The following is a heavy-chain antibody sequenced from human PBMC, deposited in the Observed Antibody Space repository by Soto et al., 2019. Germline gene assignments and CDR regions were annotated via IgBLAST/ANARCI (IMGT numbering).Heavy chain of an antibody. CDR2: TIPMFATA. D-gene: IGHD6-19*01. CDR3: ARGLFGQQWLVGFDT. V-gene: IGHV1-69*01. J-gene: IGHJ4*02. Sequence: QVHLVQSGAEVKRPGSSVKVSCKASGGSFSNYIFAWVRQAPGQGLAWMGGTIPMFATAQYAQKLQGRVTIAADESTSTVDMDLNSLPSDDTAVYYCARGLFGQQWLVGFDTWGQGTLVTVSS. CDR1: GGSFSNYI.